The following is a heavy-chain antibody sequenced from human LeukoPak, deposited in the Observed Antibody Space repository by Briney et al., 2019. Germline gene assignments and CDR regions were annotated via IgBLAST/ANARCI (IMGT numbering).Heavy chain of an antibody. Sequence: PGGSLRLSCAASGFIFSSYTIHWVRQAPGKGLEYVSSIKSNGDNTQYANSVKGRFTISRDNSKNTLYLQMGSLRAEDMAVYYCARGFESPMDVWGKGTTVTVSS. CDR2: IKSNGDNT. CDR3: ARGFESPMDV. CDR1: GFIFSSYT. D-gene: IGHD3-9*01. J-gene: IGHJ6*03. V-gene: IGHV3-64*01.